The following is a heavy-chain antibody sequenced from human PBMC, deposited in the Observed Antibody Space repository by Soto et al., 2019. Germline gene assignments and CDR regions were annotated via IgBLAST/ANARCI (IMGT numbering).Heavy chain of an antibody. D-gene: IGHD3-22*01. V-gene: IGHV4-31*11. Sequence: SGTMALTCAVSGCSTTIGCDYGHWMRKHPGKGLEWIAYIHYSGSNYHNPSLNSRVSISLDTSKNQFSLKLSSVTAADTAVYYCAREPYHYDSSGYYDYWGQGTLVTVSS. CDR2: IHYSGSN. CDR1: GCSTTIGCDY. J-gene: IGHJ4*02. CDR3: AREPYHYDSSGYYDY.